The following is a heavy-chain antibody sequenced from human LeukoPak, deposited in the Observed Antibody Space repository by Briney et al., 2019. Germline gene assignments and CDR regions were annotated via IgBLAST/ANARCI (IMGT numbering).Heavy chain of an antibody. V-gene: IGHV4-59*01. CDR1: GGSISSYY. Sequence: SETLSLTCTVSGGSISSYYWSWIRQPPGKGLEWIGYIYYSGSTNYNPSLKSRVTISVDTSKNQFSLKLSSVTAADTAVYYCASGVGATPLDAFDIWGQGTMVTASS. CDR2: IYYSGST. CDR3: ASGVGATPLDAFDI. D-gene: IGHD1-26*01. J-gene: IGHJ3*02.